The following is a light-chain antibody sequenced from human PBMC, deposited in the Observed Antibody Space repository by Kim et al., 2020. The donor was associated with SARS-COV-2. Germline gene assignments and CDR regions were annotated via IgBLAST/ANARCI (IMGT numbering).Light chain of an antibody. Sequence: DRVTIPCRASQSISSWLAWYQQKPGKAPKLLIYDASSLEGGVPSRCSGSGSGTEFTLTISSLQPDDFATYYCQQYNSYSWTFGQGTKVDIK. CDR1: QSISSW. CDR2: DAS. CDR3: QQYNSYSWT. V-gene: IGKV1-5*01. J-gene: IGKJ1*01.